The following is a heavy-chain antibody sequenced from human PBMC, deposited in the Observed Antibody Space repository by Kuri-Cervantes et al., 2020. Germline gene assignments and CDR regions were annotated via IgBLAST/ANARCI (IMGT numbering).Heavy chain of an antibody. D-gene: IGHD6-13*01. Sequence: ASVKVSCKASGYTFTSYYMHWVRQAPGRGLEWVGIINPSGGSTSYAQKFQGRVTMTRDTSISTAYMELSRLRSDDTAVYYCAREAGKRGYSSTWYYFQHWGQGTLVTVSS. CDR3: AREAGKRGYSSTWYYFQH. J-gene: IGHJ1*01. CDR1: GYTFTSYY. CDR2: INPSGGST. V-gene: IGHV1-46*01.